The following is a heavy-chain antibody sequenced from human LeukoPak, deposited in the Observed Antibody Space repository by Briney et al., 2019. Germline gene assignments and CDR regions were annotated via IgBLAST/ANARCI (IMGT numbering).Heavy chain of an antibody. Sequence: GGSLRLSCAASGFTFSTYAMHWVRQAPGKGLEWVSDISYDGSSKYYADSVTGRFTISRDNAKNTLYLQMNSLRAEDTAVYYCARARSSYGYGDAFDIWGQGTMVTVSS. CDR2: ISYDGSSK. J-gene: IGHJ3*02. CDR1: GFTFSTYA. D-gene: IGHD5-18*01. CDR3: ARARSSYGYGDAFDI. V-gene: IGHV3-30*04.